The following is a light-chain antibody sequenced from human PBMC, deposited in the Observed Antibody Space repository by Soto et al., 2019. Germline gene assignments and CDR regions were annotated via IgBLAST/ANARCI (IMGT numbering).Light chain of an antibody. CDR1: QSVSSY. V-gene: IGKV3-11*01. CDR3: QQRSNWPIT. Sequence: EIVLTQSPATLSLSPGERATLSCRTSQSVSSYFAWYQQKPGRAPRLLIYYESNRATGIPARFIGSGSGTDFTLPISSLEPEDFAVYYCQQRSNWPITFGQGTRLEIK. CDR2: YES. J-gene: IGKJ5*01.